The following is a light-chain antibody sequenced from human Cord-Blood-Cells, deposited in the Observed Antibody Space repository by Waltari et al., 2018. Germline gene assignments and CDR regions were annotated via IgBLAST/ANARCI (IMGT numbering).Light chain of an antibody. Sequence: QSALTQPPSVSGSPGQSLTLSCTGTSSDVGGYNYASWYQQHPGKAPNIMIYDVSNRPSGVSNRFSGSKSGNTASLTISGLQAEDEADYYCSSYTSSSTYVFGTGTKVTVL. CDR3: SSYTSSSTYV. CDR1: SSDVGGYNY. J-gene: IGLJ1*01. V-gene: IGLV2-14*01. CDR2: DVS.